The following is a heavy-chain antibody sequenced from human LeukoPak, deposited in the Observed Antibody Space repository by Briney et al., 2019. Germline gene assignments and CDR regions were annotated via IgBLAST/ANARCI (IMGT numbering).Heavy chain of an antibody. CDR2: ISGSSGST. CDR3: AKLGTRGFYFDY. J-gene: IGHJ4*02. D-gene: IGHD3-16*01. V-gene: IGHV3-23*01. CDR1: GFTFSSYA. Sequence: GGSLRLSCAASGFTFSSYAMSWVRQAPGKGLEWVSTISGSSGSTYYADSVKGRFTISRDNSKNTLYLQMNSLRAEDTAVYYCAKLGTRGFYFDYWGQGTLVTVSS.